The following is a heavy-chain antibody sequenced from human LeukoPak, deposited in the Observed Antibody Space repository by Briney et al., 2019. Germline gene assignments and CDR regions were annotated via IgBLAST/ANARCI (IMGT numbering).Heavy chain of an antibody. Sequence: XXNXXRQATGQXXEWMGWMNPNSGNTGYAQKFQGRVTMTRNTSISTAYMELSSLRSEDTAVYYCARGSIGDSSGLNDDYWGQGTLVTVSS. V-gene: IGHV1-8*01. CDR3: ARGSIGDSSGLNDDY. D-gene: IGHD3-22*01. CDR2: MNPNSGNT. CDR1: X. J-gene: IGHJ4*02.